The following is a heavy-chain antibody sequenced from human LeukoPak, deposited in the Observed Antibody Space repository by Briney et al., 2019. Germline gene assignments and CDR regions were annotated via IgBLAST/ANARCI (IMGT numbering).Heavy chain of an antibody. CDR1: GGSISSYY. Sequence: SETLSLTCTVSGGSISSYYWSWIRQPPGKGLEWIGYIYTSGSTNYNPSLKSRVTISVDTSKSQFSLKLSSVTAADTAVYYCARLKDIVVVPAGGAFDIWGQGTMVTVSS. V-gene: IGHV4-4*09. D-gene: IGHD2-2*01. CDR3: ARLKDIVVVPAGGAFDI. CDR2: IYTSGST. J-gene: IGHJ3*02.